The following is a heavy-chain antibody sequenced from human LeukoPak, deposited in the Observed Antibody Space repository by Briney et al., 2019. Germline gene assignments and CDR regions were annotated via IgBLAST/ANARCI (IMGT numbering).Heavy chain of an antibody. V-gene: IGHV4-34*01. J-gene: IGHJ5*02. Sequence: PSETLSLTCAVYGGSFSGYYWSWIRQPPGKGLEWIGEINHSGSTNYNPSLKSRVTISVDTSKNQFSLKLGSVTAADTAVYYCARLPRYCSSTSCYGPWGQGTLVTVSS. CDR1: GGSFSGYY. CDR2: INHSGST. CDR3: ARLPRYCSSTSCYGP. D-gene: IGHD2-2*01.